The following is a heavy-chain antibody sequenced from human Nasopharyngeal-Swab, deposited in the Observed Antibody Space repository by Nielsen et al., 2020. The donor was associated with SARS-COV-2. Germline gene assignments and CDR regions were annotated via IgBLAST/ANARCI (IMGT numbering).Heavy chain of an antibody. D-gene: IGHD3/OR15-3a*01. CDR3: ARGHYDYWTGLDV. V-gene: IGHV3-48*04. J-gene: IGHJ6*04. Sequence: GVLKISCAASGFPFSSYSMHWVRQAPGKGLEWVSYISRTLDSIYYADSVKGRFTISRDNAKNSLDLQMNSLRADDTAAYYCARGHYDYWTGLDVWGEGTTVTVSS. CDR1: GFPFSSYS. CDR2: ISRTLDSI.